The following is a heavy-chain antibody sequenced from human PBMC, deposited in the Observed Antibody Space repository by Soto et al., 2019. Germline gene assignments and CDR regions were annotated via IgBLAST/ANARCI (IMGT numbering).Heavy chain of an antibody. CDR1: GFTFDDYA. CDR2: ISWNSGSI. J-gene: IGHJ4*02. CDR3: AKDGESSGPSTGGYYFDY. Sequence: EVQLVESGGGLVQPGRSLRLSCAASGFTFDDYAMHWVRQAPGKGLEWVSGISWNSGSIGYADSVKGRFTISRDNAKNSLYLQMNSLRAEDTALYYCAKDGESSGPSTGGYYFDYWGQGTLVTVSS. V-gene: IGHV3-9*01. D-gene: IGHD6-19*01.